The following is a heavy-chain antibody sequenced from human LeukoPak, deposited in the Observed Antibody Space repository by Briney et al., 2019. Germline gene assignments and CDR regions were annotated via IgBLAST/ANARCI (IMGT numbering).Heavy chain of an antibody. J-gene: IGHJ6*03. V-gene: IGHV4-30-4*01. D-gene: IGHD6-25*01. CDR3: ARSERRAQKDTYYNHYYYMDV. CDR2: IFYSGST. Sequence: SETLSLTCTVSGGSISHGNYYWSWIRQPPGKGLEWIGYIFYSGSTYYNPSLKSRVTISVDTSKNLFSLKLSSVTAADTAVYYCARSERRAQKDTYYNHYYYMDVWGKGTTVTVSS. CDR1: GGSISHGNYY.